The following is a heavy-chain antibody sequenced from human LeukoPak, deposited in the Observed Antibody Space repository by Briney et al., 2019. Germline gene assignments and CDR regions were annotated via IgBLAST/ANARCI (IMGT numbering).Heavy chain of an antibody. J-gene: IGHJ3*02. CDR3: ARDPTPDNIVVVPANTFDI. D-gene: IGHD2-2*01. CDR2: IYHSGST. Sequence: SQTLSLTCTVSGGSISSGGYYWSWIRQPPGKGLEWIGYIYHSGSTYYNPSLKSRVTISVDRSKNQFSLKLSSVTAADTAVYYCARDPTPDNIVVVPANTFDIWGQGTMVTVSS. CDR1: GGSISSGGYY. V-gene: IGHV4-30-2*01.